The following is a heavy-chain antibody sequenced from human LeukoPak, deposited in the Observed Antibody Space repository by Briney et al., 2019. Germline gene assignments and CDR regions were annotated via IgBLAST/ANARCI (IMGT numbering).Heavy chain of an antibody. V-gene: IGHV4-34*01. CDR1: GGSFSGYY. D-gene: IGHD2-15*01. J-gene: IGHJ4*02. CDR2: INHSGST. CDR3: ARAPSYCSGGSCCSVYFDY. Sequence: PSETLSLTCAVYGGSFSGYYWSWTRQPPGKGLEWIGEINHSGSTNYNPSLKSRVTISVDTSKNQFSLKLSSVTAADTAVYYCARAPSYCSGGSCCSVYFDYWGQGTLVTVSS.